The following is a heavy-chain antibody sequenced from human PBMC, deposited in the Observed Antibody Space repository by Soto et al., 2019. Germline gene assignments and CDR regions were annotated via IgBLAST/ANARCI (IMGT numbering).Heavy chain of an antibody. V-gene: IGHV4-30-4*01. CDR3: ARGGTVFGLVSRFRLDP. CDR2: IYNSGIT. J-gene: IGHJ5*02. Sequence: SETLSLTCTVSGGSISSGDYSWSWVRQSPGKGLEWIGHIYNSGITYYNPSLKSRVVISIDTSRNQFSLRLNSLTAADRAVYFCARGGTVFGLVSRFRLDPWGKGTVVPVSS. D-gene: IGHD3-3*01. CDR1: GGSISSGDYS.